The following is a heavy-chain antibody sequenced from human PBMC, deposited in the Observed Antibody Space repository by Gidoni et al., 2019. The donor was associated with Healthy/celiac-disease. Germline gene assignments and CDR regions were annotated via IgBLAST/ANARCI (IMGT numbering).Heavy chain of an antibody. D-gene: IGHD2-21*02. J-gene: IGHJ3*02. V-gene: IGHV4-34*01. CDR3: ARRGGVVVTARGSAFDI. Sequence: QVQLQQWGAGLLKPSETLSLTCAVYGGSFSGYYWSWIRQPPGKGLEWIGEINHSGSTNYNPSLKSRVTISVDTSKNQFSLKLSSVTAADTAVYYCARRGGVVVTARGSAFDIWGQGTMVTVSS. CDR1: GGSFSGYY. CDR2: INHSGST.